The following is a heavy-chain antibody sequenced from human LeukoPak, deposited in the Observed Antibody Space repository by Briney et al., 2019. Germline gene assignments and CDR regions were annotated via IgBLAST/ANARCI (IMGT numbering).Heavy chain of an antibody. D-gene: IGHD3-10*02. CDR2: ISSSGSTI. CDR1: GFTFSSYW. V-gene: IGHV3-48*04. Sequence: GGSLRLSCAASGFTFSSYWMHWVRQAPGKGLVWVSYISSSGSTIYYADSVKGRFTISRDNAKNSLYLQMNSLRAEDTAVYYCAELGITMIGGVWGKGTTVTISS. J-gene: IGHJ6*04. CDR3: AELGITMIGGV.